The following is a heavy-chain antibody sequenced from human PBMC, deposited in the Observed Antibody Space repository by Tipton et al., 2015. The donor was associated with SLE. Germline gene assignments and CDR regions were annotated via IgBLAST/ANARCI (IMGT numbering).Heavy chain of an antibody. D-gene: IGHD2-15*01. CDR3: ANTHCSGGSCYSVY. J-gene: IGHJ4*02. V-gene: IGHV4-59*12. Sequence: LRLSCTVSGGSISSYYWSWIRQPPGKGLEWIGYIYYSGSTNYNPSLKSRVTISVDTSKNQFSLNLNSVAAADTAVYYCANTHCSGGSCYSVYWGQGTLVTVTS. CDR2: IYYSGST. CDR1: GGSISSYY.